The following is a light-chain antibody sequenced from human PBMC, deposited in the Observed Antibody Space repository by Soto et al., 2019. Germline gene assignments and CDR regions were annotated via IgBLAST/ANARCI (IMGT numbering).Light chain of an antibody. CDR1: SSDVGGYNH. Sequence: QSVLTQPASVSGSPGQSITISCTGTSSDVGGYNHVSWYQQYPGKAPKLMIYEVSDRPSGISNRFSGSKSGNTASLTISGLLAGDEGVYYCSSYTSSRTWVFGGGTKLTVL. J-gene: IGLJ3*02. V-gene: IGLV2-14*01. CDR3: SSYTSSRTWV. CDR2: EVS.